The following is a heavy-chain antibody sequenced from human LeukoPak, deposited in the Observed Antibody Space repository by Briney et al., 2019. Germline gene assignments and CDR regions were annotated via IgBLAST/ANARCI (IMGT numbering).Heavy chain of an antibody. Sequence: GGSLRLSCAASGFTFSSYSMNWVRQAPGKGLEWVSSISSSSSYIYYADSVRGRFTISRDNAKNTLYLQMDRLRADDTAVFYCARDGQDYGLDVWGQGTTVTVSS. J-gene: IGHJ6*02. CDR2: ISSSSSYI. CDR3: ARDGQDYGLDV. V-gene: IGHV3-21*01. CDR1: GFTFSSYS.